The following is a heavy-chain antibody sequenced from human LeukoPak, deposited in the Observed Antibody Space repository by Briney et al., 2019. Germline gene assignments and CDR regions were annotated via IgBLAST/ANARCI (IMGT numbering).Heavy chain of an antibody. CDR1: GGSFSGYY. J-gene: IGHJ4*02. D-gene: IGHD3-10*01. CDR3: ARRSAMVRGVPFDY. CDR2: INHSGST. Sequence: SETLSLTCSVHGGSFSGYYWSWIRQPPGKGLEWIGEINHSGSTNYNPSLKSRVTISVDTSKNQFSLKLGSVTAADTAVYYCARRSAMVRGVPFDYWGQGTLVTVSS. V-gene: IGHV4-34*01.